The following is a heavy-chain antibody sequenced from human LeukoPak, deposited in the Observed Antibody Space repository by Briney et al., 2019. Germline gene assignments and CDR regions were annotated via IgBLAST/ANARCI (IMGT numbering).Heavy chain of an antibody. CDR1: GGSISSSSYY. CDR3: ASAMTTVTTQWFDP. CDR2: IYYSGST. V-gene: IGHV4-39*01. D-gene: IGHD4-17*01. J-gene: IGHJ5*02. Sequence: SETLSLTCTVSGGSISSSSYYWGWIRQPPGKGLEWIGSIYYSGSTYYNPSLKSRATISVDTSKNQFSLKLSSVTAADTAVYYCASAMTTVTTQWFDPWGQGTLVTVSS.